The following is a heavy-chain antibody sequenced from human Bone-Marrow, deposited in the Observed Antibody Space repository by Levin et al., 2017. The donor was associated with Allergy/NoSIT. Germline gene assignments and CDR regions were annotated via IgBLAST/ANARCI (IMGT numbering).Heavy chain of an antibody. V-gene: IGHV3-13*01. Sequence: LSLTCAASGFTFRTHDMHWVRPGTGKGLEWVSTIGTAGDTYYPDSVRGRFTISRENAKNSLYLQMNGLSAGDTAVYYCARYNYEYNALDVWGQGTMVTVSS. J-gene: IGHJ3*01. D-gene: IGHD5-18*01. CDR2: IGTAGDT. CDR1: GFTFRTHD. CDR3: ARYNYEYNALDV.